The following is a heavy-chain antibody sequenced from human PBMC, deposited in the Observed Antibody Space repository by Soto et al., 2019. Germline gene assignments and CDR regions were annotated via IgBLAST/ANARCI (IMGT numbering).Heavy chain of an antibody. CDR1: GGSFSSYA. Sequence: QVQLVQSGAEVKKPGSSVKVSCKASGGSFSSYAINWVRQAPVQGLEWMGGIIPIFGAPTYAQKFQGRVTIIADKSTSTAYMELSSLRSEDTALYYCARAGPVSGNHAFDIWGQGTLVTVSS. CDR3: ARAGPVSGNHAFDI. CDR2: IIPIFGAP. D-gene: IGHD6-19*01. J-gene: IGHJ3*02. V-gene: IGHV1-69*06.